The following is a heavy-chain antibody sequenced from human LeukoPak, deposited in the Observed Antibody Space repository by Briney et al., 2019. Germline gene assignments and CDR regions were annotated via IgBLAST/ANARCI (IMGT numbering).Heavy chain of an antibody. V-gene: IGHV3-64*01. CDR2: ISSNGGST. Sequence: GGSLRLSCAASGFAFTNYAIHWVRQAPGKGLEYVSSISSNGGSTYYANSMKGRFTISRDNSKNTVNLQMGSLRGEDMAVYYCARGAYSGSYSGLSFYYYMDVWGKGTTVTVSS. CDR3: ARGAYSGSYSGLSFYYYMDV. CDR1: GFAFTNYA. J-gene: IGHJ6*03. D-gene: IGHD1-26*01.